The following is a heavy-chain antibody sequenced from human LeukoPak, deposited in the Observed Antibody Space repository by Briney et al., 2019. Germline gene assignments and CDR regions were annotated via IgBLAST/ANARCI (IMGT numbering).Heavy chain of an antibody. CDR3: AREGIVGATLYFDY. D-gene: IGHD1-26*01. CDR1: GGSFSGYY. Sequence: SSETLSLTCAVYGGSFSGYYWSWIRQPPGKGLEWIGEINHSGSTNYNPSLKSRVTISVDTSKNQFSLKLSSVTAADTAVYYCAREGIVGATLYFDYWGQGTLVTVSS. J-gene: IGHJ4*02. CDR2: INHSGST. V-gene: IGHV4-34*01.